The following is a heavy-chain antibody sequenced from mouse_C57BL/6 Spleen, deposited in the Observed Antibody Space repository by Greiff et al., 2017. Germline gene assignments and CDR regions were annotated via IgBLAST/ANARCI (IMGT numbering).Heavy chain of an antibody. CDR1: GYSITSGYY. CDR3: ARKGGYFDV. Sequence: EVKLQESGPGLVKPSQSLSLTCSVTGYSITSGYYWNWIRQFPGNKLEWMGYISYDGSNNYNPSLKNRISITRDTSKNQFFLKLNSVTTEDTATYYCARKGGYFDVWGTGTTVTVSS. J-gene: IGHJ1*03. V-gene: IGHV3-6*01. CDR2: ISYDGSN.